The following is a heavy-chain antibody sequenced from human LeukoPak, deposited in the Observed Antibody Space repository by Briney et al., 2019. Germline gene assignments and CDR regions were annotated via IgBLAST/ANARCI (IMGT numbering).Heavy chain of an antibody. J-gene: IGHJ6*03. Sequence: PGGSLRLSCAASGFTFSSYSMNWVRQSPGKGLEWISYISSRGGTVFYADSVRGRFTISRDNDSNSVFLQMNGLRDDDTATYYCARVHGVCNTTTCYVANADVWGKGTTVSVS. D-gene: IGHD2-2*01. CDR3: ARVHGVCNTTTCYVANADV. CDR2: ISSRGGTV. CDR1: GFTFSSYS. V-gene: IGHV3-48*02.